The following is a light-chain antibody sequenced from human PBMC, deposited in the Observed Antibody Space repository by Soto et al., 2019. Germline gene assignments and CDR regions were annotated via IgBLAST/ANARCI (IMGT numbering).Light chain of an antibody. V-gene: IGLV2-14*01. CDR1: SSDVGGYNY. J-gene: IGLJ1*01. Sequence: QSVLTQPASVSVSPGQSITISCTGTSSDVGGYNYVSWYQQHPGKAPKLMIYEVSNRPSGVSNRFSGSNSGNTASLTISGLQAEDESDYYCSSYTSSSTLVVFGTGTKVTVL. CDR3: SSYTSSSTLVV. CDR2: EVS.